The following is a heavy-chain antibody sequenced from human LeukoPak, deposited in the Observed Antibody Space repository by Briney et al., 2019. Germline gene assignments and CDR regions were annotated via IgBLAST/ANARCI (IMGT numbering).Heavy chain of an antibody. CDR3: ARATTAMEPFDY. J-gene: IGHJ4*02. CDR2: ISSSSSYI. D-gene: IGHD5-18*01. Sequence: GGSLRLSCAASGFTFSSYSMNWVRQARGKGLEWVSSISSSSSYIYYADSVKGRFTISRDNAKNSLYLQMNSLRAEDTAVYYCARATTAMEPFDYWGQGTLVTVSS. V-gene: IGHV3-21*01. CDR1: GFTFSSYS.